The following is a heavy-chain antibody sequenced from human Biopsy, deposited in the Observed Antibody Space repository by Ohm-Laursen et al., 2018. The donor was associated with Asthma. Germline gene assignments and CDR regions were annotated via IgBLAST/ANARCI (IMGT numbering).Heavy chain of an antibody. CDR1: GYTFNSAG. Sequence: SSVTVSCKTSGYTFNSAGITWVRQAPGQGLEWMGWISVYNGNTKVAQKLQDRVTMIADTSTSTAYMELRSLRSDDTAVYFCARAVDYSHYYGIDVWGQGTTVTVS. J-gene: IGHJ6*02. CDR3: ARAVDYSHYYGIDV. V-gene: IGHV1-18*01. CDR2: ISVYNGNT. D-gene: IGHD3-10*01.